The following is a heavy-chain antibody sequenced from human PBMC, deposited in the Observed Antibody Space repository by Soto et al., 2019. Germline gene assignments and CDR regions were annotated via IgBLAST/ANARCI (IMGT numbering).Heavy chain of an antibody. V-gene: IGHV1-3*01. Sequence: ASVKVSCKASGYTFTSYAMHWVRQAPGQRLERMGWINAGNGNTKYSQKFQGRVTITRDTSASTAYMELSSLRSEDTVVFFCARERELLSSIWFDYWGQGTLVTVSS. CDR2: INAGNGNT. CDR3: ARERELLSSIWFDY. J-gene: IGHJ4*02. D-gene: IGHD1-26*01. CDR1: GYTFTSYA.